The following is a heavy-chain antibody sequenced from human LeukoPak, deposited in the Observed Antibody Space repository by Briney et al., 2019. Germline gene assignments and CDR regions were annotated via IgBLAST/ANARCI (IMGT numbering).Heavy chain of an antibody. CDR1: GFTFSSYA. J-gene: IGHJ4*02. CDR3: AKDTGWFEANHYFDY. Sequence: GGSLRLSCAASGFTFSSYAMHWVRQAPGKGLEWVAVISYDGSNKYYADSVKGRFTISRDNSKNTLYLQMNSLRAEDTAVYYCAKDTGWFEANHYFDYWGQGTLVTVSS. D-gene: IGHD3-10*01. CDR2: ISYDGSNK. V-gene: IGHV3-30*04.